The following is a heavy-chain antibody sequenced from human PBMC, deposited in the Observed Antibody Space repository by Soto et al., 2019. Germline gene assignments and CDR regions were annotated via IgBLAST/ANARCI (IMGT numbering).Heavy chain of an antibody. V-gene: IGHV4-34*02. D-gene: IGHD3-3*01. CDR2: INHTGGT. Sequence: QVHLQQWGAGLLKPSETLSLTCAVYGGSVNGYYWNWIRQPPGKGLEWIGEINHTGGTHYNPSLKSRVTMSVDTSKNQFSLRLSSVTATDTAIYYCATRITVFGLLIPPFDPWGQGTQVTVSS. CDR3: ATRITVFGLLIPPFDP. CDR1: GGSVNGYY. J-gene: IGHJ5*02.